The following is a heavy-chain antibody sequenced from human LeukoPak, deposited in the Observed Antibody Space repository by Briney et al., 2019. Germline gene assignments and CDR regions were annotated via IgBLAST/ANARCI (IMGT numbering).Heavy chain of an antibody. Sequence: SETLSLTCAVYGGSFSAYYWSWVRQPPGKGLEWIGEINHSGNTNYNPSLKSRVTISVDTSKKQFSLKLSSVTAADTAVYYCASPIYGDYTENGFDIWGQGTMVTVSS. J-gene: IGHJ3*02. CDR2: INHSGNT. V-gene: IGHV4-34*01. CDR1: GGSFSAYY. D-gene: IGHD4-17*01. CDR3: ASPIYGDYTENGFDI.